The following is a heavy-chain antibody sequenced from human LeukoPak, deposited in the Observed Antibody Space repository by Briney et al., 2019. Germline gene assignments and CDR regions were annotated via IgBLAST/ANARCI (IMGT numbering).Heavy chain of an antibody. J-gene: IGHJ4*02. D-gene: IGHD3-10*01. CDR1: GSSFTSYW. V-gene: IGHV5-51*01. CDR3: ARGFGEFRFDY. CDR2: IYPDDSDT. Sequence: GASLKISCQGSGSSFTSYWIGWVRQLPGKGLEWMGIIYPDDSDTRYSPSFQGQVTISADKSISTAYLQWSSLKASDTAMYYCARGFGEFRFDYWGQGTLVTVSS.